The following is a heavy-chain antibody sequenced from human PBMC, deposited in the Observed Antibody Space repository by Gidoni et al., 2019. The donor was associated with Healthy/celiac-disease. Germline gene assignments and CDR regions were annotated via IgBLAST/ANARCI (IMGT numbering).Heavy chain of an antibody. CDR3: ARDVQDCSSTSCPFDY. CDR2: INPNSGGT. J-gene: IGHJ4*02. D-gene: IGHD2-2*01. V-gene: IGHV1-2*02. CDR1: GYTFTGYY. Sequence: QVQLVQSGAEVKKPGASVKVSCKASGYTFTGYYMHWVRQAPGQGLEWMGWINPNSGGTNYAQKFQGRVTMTRDTSISTAYMELSRLRSDDTAVYYCARDVQDCSSTSCPFDYWGQGTLVTVSS.